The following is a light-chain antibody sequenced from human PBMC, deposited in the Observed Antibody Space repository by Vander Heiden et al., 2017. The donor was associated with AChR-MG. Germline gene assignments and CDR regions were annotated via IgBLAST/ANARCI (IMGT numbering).Light chain of an antibody. V-gene: IGKV4-1*01. CDR1: QSLLSDSKNF. Sequence: IVMTQSPDSLAVSLGERATINCKSSQSLLSDSKNFLAWFQQRPGQPPKLLIYWASTRASGAPDRLSGAGSGTDFTLTISSLQAEDVAVYYWQQYYTEPLTFGKET. J-gene: IGKJ2*01. CDR3: QQYYTEPLT. CDR2: WAS.